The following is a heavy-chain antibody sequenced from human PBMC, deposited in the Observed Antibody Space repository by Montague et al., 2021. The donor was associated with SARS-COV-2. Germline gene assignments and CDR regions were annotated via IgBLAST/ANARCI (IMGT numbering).Heavy chain of an antibody. V-gene: IGHV4-39*01. CDR2: IYYSGST. D-gene: IGHD3-3*01. J-gene: IGHJ5*02. CDR3: ARHSPFTIFGVVTTPSWFDP. Sequence: TLSLTCTVSGGSIRSSSYYWVWIRQPPGKGLDWIGSIYYSGSTYYNPSLKSRVTISVDTSKNQFSLKLSSVTAADTAVYYCARHSPFTIFGVVTTPSWFDPWGQGTLVTVSS. CDR1: GGSIRSSSYY.